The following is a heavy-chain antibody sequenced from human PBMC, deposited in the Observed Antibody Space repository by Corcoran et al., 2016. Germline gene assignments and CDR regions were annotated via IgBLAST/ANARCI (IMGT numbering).Heavy chain of an antibody. D-gene: IGHD1-26*01. V-gene: IGHV1-69*01. CDR3: ARARPGGSYQGGDYYYYGMDV. J-gene: IGHJ6*02. CDR2: IIPIFGTA. CDR1: GGTFSSYA. Sequence: QVQLVQSGAEVKKPGSSVKVSCKASGGTFSSYAISWVRQAPGQGLEWMGGIIPIFGTANYAQKFQGRVTITADESTSTAYMESSSLRSEDKAVYYWARARPGGSYQGGDYYYYGMDVWGQGTTVTVSS.